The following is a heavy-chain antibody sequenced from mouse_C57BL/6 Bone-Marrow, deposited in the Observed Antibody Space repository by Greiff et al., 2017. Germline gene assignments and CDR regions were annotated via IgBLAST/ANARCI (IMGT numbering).Heavy chain of an antibody. V-gene: IGHV1-39*01. D-gene: IGHD2-4*01. CDR3: GRSYYDLGDFDV. Sequence: EVQLQQSGPELVKPGASVKISCKASGYSFTDYNMNWVKQSNGKSLEWIGVINPNYGPTSYNQKFKGKATLTVDQSSSTAYMQLNRLLSEDSTVYYCGRSYYDLGDFDVWGTGSSVTVSS. CDR1: GYSFTDYN. J-gene: IGHJ1*03. CDR2: INPNYGPT.